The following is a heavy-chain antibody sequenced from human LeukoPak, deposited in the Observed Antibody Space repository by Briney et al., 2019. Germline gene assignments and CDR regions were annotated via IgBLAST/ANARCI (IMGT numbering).Heavy chain of an antibody. V-gene: IGHV3-21*01. CDR2: ISSYSDYI. CDR1: VFTFLNYN. D-gene: IGHD2-15*01. CDR3: ARKTVMVAAPFDY. Sequence: LRLSCTASVFTFLNYNMDWVRQAPGKGLEWVSSISSYSDYIDYADSVKGRFTISRDNAKNSLYLEMTSLRADDTAIYYCARKTVMVAAPFDYWGQGTLVTVSS. J-gene: IGHJ4*02.